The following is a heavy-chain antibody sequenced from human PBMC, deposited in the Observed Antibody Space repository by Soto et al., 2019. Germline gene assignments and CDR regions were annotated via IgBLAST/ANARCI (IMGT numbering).Heavy chain of an antibody. V-gene: IGHV3-23*01. J-gene: IGHJ4*02. CDR2: FSGSGYTT. Sequence: HPGGSLRLSCAASGFTFSSYAMSWVRQAPGKGLEWVSTFSGSGYTTYYADSVKGRFTISRDNSKNTLYLQMNSLRAEDTAIYYCAKDGGAVPAHFDYWGQGTLVTVSS. D-gene: IGHD2-2*01. CDR1: GFTFSSYA. CDR3: AKDGGAVPAHFDY.